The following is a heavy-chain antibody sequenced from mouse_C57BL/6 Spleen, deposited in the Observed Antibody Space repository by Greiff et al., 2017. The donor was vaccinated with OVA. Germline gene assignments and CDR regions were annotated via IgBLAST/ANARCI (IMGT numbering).Heavy chain of an antibody. CDR1: GYTFTSYW. D-gene: IGHD1-1*01. CDR3: AREGYYGSSYYFDY. Sequence: QVQLQQPGAELVKPGASVKMSCKASGYTFTSYWITWVKQRPGPGLEWIGDIYPGSGSTKYNEKFKSKATLTVDTSSSTAYMQLSSLTSEDSSVYYCAREGYYGSSYYFDYWGQGTTLTVSS. CDR2: IYPGSGST. V-gene: IGHV1-55*01. J-gene: IGHJ2*01.